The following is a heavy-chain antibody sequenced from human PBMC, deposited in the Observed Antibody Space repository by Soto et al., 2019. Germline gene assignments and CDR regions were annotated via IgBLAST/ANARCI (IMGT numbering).Heavy chain of an antibody. CDR3: ARYCSGGSCSDYYYGMDV. V-gene: IGHV1-3*01. CDR2: INAGNGNT. CDR1: GYTFTSYA. Sequence: ASVKVSCKASGYTFTSYAMHWVRQAPGQKLEWMGWINAGNGNTKYSQKFQGRVTITRDTSASTAYMELSSLRSEDTAVYYCARYCSGGSCSDYYYGMDVWGQGTTVTVSS. D-gene: IGHD2-15*01. J-gene: IGHJ6*02.